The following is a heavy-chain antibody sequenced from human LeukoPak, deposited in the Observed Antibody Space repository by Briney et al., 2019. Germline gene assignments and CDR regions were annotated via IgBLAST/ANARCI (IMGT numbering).Heavy chain of an antibody. CDR3: TRDLAGLGV. CDR1: GDSVFNNNAA. J-gene: IGHJ6*02. CDR2: TYYRSKWYT. V-gene: IGHV6-1*01. Sequence: SQTLSLTCAIAGDSVFNNNAAWNWIRQSPSRGLEWLGRTYYRSKWYTDCAISVKSRITINPDTSKNQFSMQLNSVTPEDTALYYCTRDLAGLGVWGQGTTVTVSS.